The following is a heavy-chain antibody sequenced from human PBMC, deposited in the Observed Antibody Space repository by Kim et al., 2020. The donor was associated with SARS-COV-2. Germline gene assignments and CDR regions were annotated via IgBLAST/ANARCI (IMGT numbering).Heavy chain of an antibody. CDR1: GFTFSSYE. V-gene: IGHV3-48*03. CDR3: ARGHRDDFWSGYLYDP. Sequence: GGSLRLSCAASGFTFSSYEMNWVRQAPGKGLEWVAYISSSGSTIYNADSVKGRFTISRDNAKNSLYLQMNSLRAEDTAVYYCARGHRDDFWSGYLYDPWGQGTLVTVSS. D-gene: IGHD3-3*01. CDR2: ISSSGSTI. J-gene: IGHJ5*02.